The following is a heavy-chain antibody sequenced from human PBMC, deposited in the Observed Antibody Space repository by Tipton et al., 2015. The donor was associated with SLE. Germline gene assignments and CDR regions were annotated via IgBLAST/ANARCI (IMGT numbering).Heavy chain of an antibody. D-gene: IGHD3-22*01. CDR1: GFSVSRGYF. V-gene: IGHV4-38-2*02. CDR2: IKSSGGT. CDR3: AREVSIGYDMYNWFDL. J-gene: IGHJ5*02. Sequence: LRLSCAVSGFSVSRGYFWGWIRQPPGKGLEWIGSIKSSGGTNYNPSLKSRVAMSVDTSKNQFSLKVKSVTAADTAMYFCAREVSIGYDMYNWFDLWGQGTLVTVSS.